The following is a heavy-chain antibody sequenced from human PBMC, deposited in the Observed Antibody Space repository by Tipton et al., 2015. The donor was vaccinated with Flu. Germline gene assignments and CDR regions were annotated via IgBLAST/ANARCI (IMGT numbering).Heavy chain of an antibody. V-gene: IGHV4-39*07. CDR1: GASLSDSSYL. D-gene: IGHD3/OR15-3a*01. CDR2: MYHNGGT. J-gene: IGHJ5*02. Sequence: TLSLTCTVSGASLSDSSYLWGWIRQPPGMALEWIGTMYHNGGTYFNPSLNSRVTFSLDTSKNQFYLRLKSVTAADTAIYYCARVGLLRIFGLLIPNHFDPWGPGTLVTVSS. CDR3: ARVGLLRIFGLLIPNHFDP.